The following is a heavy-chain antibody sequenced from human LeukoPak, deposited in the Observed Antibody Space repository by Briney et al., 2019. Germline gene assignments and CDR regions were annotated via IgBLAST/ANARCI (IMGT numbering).Heavy chain of an antibody. V-gene: IGHV3-74*01. CDR1: GFTFSSYW. Sequence: GGSLRLSCAASGFTFSSYWMHWVRQAPGKGLVWVSRINSDGSSTSYADSVKGRFTISRDNAKNTLYLQMNSLRAEDTAVYYCARDRNPFSSGSRIDYWGQGTLVTVSS. J-gene: IGHJ4*02. D-gene: IGHD3-10*01. CDR3: ARDRNPFSSGSRIDY. CDR2: INSDGSST.